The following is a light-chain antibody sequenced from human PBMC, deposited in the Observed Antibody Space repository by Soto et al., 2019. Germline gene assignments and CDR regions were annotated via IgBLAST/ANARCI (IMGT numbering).Light chain of an antibody. CDR3: ATWDDSLDGRV. CDR1: SSNIGGNT. CDR2: SND. Sequence: QSVLTQPPSVSGAPGQRVTISCYGSSSNIGGNTVNWYQQLPGAAPKLLIYSNDQRPSGVPDRFSGSKSGTSASLAISGLQSEDEADYYCATWDDSLDGRVFGAGTKVTVL. J-gene: IGLJ1*01. V-gene: IGLV1-44*01.